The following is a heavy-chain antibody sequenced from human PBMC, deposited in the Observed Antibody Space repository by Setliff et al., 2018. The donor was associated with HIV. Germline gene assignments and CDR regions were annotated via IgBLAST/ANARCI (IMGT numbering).Heavy chain of an antibody. CDR3: ATGITMAPDY. D-gene: IGHD1-20*01. Sequence: SETLSLTCDVYGESLSSYFRSWIRQPPGKGLEWIGEINHSGSTNYNPSLKSRVTISVGKSKNQFSLSLSSVTAADTAVYYCATGITMAPDYWGQGTLVTVSS. CDR2: INHSGST. J-gene: IGHJ4*02. CDR1: GESLSSYF. V-gene: IGHV4-34*01.